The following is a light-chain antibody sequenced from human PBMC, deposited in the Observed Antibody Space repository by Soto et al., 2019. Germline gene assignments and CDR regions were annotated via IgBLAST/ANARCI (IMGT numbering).Light chain of an antibody. Sequence: QSVLTQPPSASGTPGQRVTISCSGSSSNIGSNTVNWYQQLPGTTPTLLIDSNDQRPSGVPDGFSGSKSGTSASLAISGLQSDDEDDYYCDAWDDSRHVGVFGGGTKLTVL. CDR2: SND. V-gene: IGLV1-44*01. J-gene: IGLJ3*02. CDR3: DAWDDSRHVGV. CDR1: SSNIGSNT.